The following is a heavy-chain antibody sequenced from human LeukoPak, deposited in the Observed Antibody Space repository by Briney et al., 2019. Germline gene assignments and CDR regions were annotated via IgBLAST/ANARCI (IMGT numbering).Heavy chain of an antibody. J-gene: IGHJ5*02. CDR1: GFTFDDYA. CDR2: ISWNSGSI. Sequence: GGSLRLSCAASGFTFDDYAMHWVRQAPGKGLEWVSGISWNSGSIGYADSVKGRFTISRDNAKNSLYLQMNSLRAEDMALYYCAKDYLRFLRGAVSRFDPWGQGTLVTVSS. CDR3: AKDYLRFLRGAVSRFDP. D-gene: IGHD3-3*01. V-gene: IGHV3-9*03.